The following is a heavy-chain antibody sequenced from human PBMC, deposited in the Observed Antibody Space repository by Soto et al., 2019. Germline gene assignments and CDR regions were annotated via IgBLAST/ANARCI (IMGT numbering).Heavy chain of an antibody. CDR3: ARLHNYHYALDV. D-gene: IGHD4-4*01. J-gene: IGHJ6*02. CDR1: GFTFSSYA. V-gene: IGHV3-64*01. Sequence: EVQLVESGGSLVQPGGSLRLSCAASGFTFSSYAMHWVRQAPGKGLEYVSANGNSVKGRFTISRDNSKNTLYLQMGSLRAEDMAVYYCARLHNYHYALDVWGQGTTVTVSS.